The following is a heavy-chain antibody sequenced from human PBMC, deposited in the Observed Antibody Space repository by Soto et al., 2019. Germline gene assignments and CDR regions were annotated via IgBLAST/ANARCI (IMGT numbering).Heavy chain of an antibody. V-gene: IGHV3-33*01. J-gene: IGHJ4*02. CDR3: ARDHGDGLDY. D-gene: IGHD4-17*01. Sequence: QVQLVESGGGVVQPGRSLRLSCAASGFTFSSYGMHWVRQAPGKGLEWVAVIWYDGSIKYYSDSVKGRFTISRDNSKNTLYLQMNSLRAEDTAVYYCARDHGDGLDYWGQGTLGTVSS. CDR1: GFTFSSYG. CDR2: IWYDGSIK.